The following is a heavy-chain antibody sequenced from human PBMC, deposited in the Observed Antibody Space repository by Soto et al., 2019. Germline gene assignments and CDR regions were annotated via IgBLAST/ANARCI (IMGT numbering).Heavy chain of an antibody. CDR2: ISSSGSTI. CDR1: GFTFSSYE. J-gene: IGHJ6*02. Sequence: SGGSLRLSCAASGFTFSSYEMNWVRQAPGKGLEWVSYISSSGSTIYYADSVKGRFTISRDNAKNSLYLQMNSLRAEDTAVYYCARDGPNIVVVVAAALGYYYYGMDVWGQGTTVTVSS. D-gene: IGHD2-15*01. CDR3: ARDGPNIVVVVAAALGYYYYGMDV. V-gene: IGHV3-48*03.